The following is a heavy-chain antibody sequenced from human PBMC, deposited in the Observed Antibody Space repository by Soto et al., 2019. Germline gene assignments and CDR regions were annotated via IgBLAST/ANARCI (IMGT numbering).Heavy chain of an antibody. CDR3: AKSRWNIVVVPAAMPGDY. J-gene: IGHJ4*02. V-gene: IGHV3-74*01. CDR1: GFTFSSYW. Sequence: GGALRLSCAASGFTFSSYWMHWVRQAPGKGLVWVSRINSDGSSTSYADSVKGRFTISRDNSKNTLYLQMNSLRAEDTAVYYFAKSRWNIVVVPAAMPGDYWGQGTLVTVSS. D-gene: IGHD2-2*01. CDR2: INSDGSST.